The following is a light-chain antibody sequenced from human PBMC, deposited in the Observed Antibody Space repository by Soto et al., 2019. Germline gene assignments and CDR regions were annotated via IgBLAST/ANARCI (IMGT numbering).Light chain of an antibody. CDR1: QSISNW. V-gene: IGKV1-5*01. J-gene: IGKJ1*01. CDR2: DVS. Sequence: DIQMTQPPSTLSASVGDRVTITSRASQSISNWLAWYQQKPGKAPKLLIYDVSSLESGVPSRFSGSGSGTEFTLTISSLQPDDFATYYCQQYNTFWTFGQGTKVDIK. CDR3: QQYNTFWT.